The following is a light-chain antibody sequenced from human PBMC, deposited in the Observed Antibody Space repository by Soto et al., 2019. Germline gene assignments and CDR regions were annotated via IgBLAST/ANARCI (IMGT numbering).Light chain of an antibody. J-gene: IGLJ2*01. CDR1: SSDIGSYNH. CDR3: SSYAGSNNVV. V-gene: IGLV2-14*01. Sequence: QSALTQPASVSGSPGQSITISCIGTSSDIGSYNHVAWYRQFPGKSPKLTIYEVSSRPSGVSSRFSGSKSGNTASLTISGLQAEDEADYYCSSYAGSNNVVFGGGTKLTVL. CDR2: EVS.